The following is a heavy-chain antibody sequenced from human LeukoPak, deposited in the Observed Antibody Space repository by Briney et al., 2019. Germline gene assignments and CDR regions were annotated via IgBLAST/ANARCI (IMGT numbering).Heavy chain of an antibody. CDR3: AKDILYYDILTGWDY. CDR2: MSGSGGST. D-gene: IGHD3-9*01. CDR1: GFTFSTYA. V-gene: IGHV3-23*01. J-gene: IGHJ4*02. Sequence: GGSLRLSCAASGFTFSTYAMSWVRQAPGKGLEWVSGMSGSGGSTSYADSVKGRFTISRDNSKNTLYLQMNSLRAEDTAVYYCAKDILYYDILTGWDYWGQGTLVTVSS.